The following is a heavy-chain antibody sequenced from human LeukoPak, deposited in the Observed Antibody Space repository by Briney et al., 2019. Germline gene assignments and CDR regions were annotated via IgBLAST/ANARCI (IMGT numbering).Heavy chain of an antibody. CDR2: INPNSGGT. Sequence: GASVKVSCKASGYTFTGYYMHWVRQAPGQGLEWMGWINPNSGGTNYAQKFQGWVTMTRDTSISTAYMELSRLRSDDTAVYYCARDLGDSSGFALDYWGQGTLVTVSS. J-gene: IGHJ4*02. CDR3: ARDLGDSSGFALDY. D-gene: IGHD3-22*01. V-gene: IGHV1-2*04. CDR1: GYTFTGYY.